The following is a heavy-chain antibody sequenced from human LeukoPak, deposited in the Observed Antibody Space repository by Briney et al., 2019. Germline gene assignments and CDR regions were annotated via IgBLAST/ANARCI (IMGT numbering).Heavy chain of an antibody. J-gene: IGHJ4*02. CDR2: FDPEDGET. Sequence: ASVKVSCKVSGYTLTELSMHWVRQAPGKGLEWMGGFDPEDGETIYAQKFQGRVTMTEDTSTDTAYMELSSLRPEDTAVYYCATDFVPYDSSGYYLLDYWGQGTLVTVSS. CDR1: GYTLTELS. CDR3: ATDFVPYDSSGYYLLDY. V-gene: IGHV1-24*01. D-gene: IGHD3-22*01.